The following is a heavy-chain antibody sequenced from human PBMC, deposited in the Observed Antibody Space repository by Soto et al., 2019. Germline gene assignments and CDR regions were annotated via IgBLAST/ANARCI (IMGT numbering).Heavy chain of an antibody. CDR2: ISWNSGSI. CDR1: GFTFDDYA. D-gene: IGHD3-22*01. V-gene: IGHV3-9*01. J-gene: IGHJ1*01. CDR3: AKGSYYDSGEYFQH. Sequence: EVQLVESGGGLVQPGRSLRLSCAASGFTFDDYAMHWVRQAPGKGLEWVSGISWNSGSIGYADSVKGRFTISRDNAKNSLYRQMNSLRAEDTALYYCAKGSYYDSGEYFQHWGQGTLVTVSS.